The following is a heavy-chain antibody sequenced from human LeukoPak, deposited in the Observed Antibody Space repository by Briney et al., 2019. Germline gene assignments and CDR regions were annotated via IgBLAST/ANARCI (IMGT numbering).Heavy chain of an antibody. D-gene: IGHD3-22*01. Sequence: VSVKVSCKASGYTFTGYYMHWVRQAPGQGLEWMGRINPNSGGTNYAQKFQGRVTMTRDTSISTAYMELSRLRSDDTAVYYCARDFDYDSTYLRDYWGQGTLVTVSS. CDR3: ARDFDYDSTYLRDY. V-gene: IGHV1-2*06. J-gene: IGHJ4*02. CDR2: INPNSGGT. CDR1: GYTFTGYY.